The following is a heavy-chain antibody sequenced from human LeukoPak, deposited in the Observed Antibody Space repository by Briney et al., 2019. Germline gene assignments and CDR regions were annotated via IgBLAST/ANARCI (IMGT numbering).Heavy chain of an antibody. D-gene: IGHD5-18*01. J-gene: IGHJ4*02. CDR2: IIPLFGTA. CDR1: GGPFSSYA. Sequence: ASVEVSCKASGGPFSSYAINWVRQAPGQGLEWVGGIIPLFGTAHYGQKFQDRVSITKDTFTSTVYMELSSLRSEDTAVYYCASSTRGVHEYSYGGYFDYWGQGTLVTVSS. CDR3: ASSTRGVHEYSYGGYFDY. V-gene: IGHV1-69*05.